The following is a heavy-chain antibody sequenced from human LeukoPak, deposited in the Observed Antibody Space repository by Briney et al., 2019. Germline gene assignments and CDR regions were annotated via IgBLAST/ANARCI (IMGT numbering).Heavy chain of an antibody. CDR2: IYYSGST. D-gene: IGHD4/OR15-4a*01. CDR3: ARDGAENWFDP. CDR1: GGSISSYY. Sequence: PSETLSLTCTVSGGSISSYYWHWIRQPPGKGLEWLGYIYYSGSTNYNPSLKSRVTISVDTSKNPFSLKLSSVTAADTAVYYCARDGAENWFDPCGQRTLVTVSS. J-gene: IGHJ5*02. V-gene: IGHV4-59*01.